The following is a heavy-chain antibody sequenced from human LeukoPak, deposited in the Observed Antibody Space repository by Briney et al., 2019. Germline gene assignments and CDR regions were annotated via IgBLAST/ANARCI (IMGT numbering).Heavy chain of an antibody. J-gene: IGHJ4*02. D-gene: IGHD6-6*01. V-gene: IGHV3-23*01. CDR2: ISGSGGGS. CDR3: ARTSSFDY. Sequence: PGGSLRLSCAASGFTFSSYAMSWVRQAPGKGLEWVSVISGSGGGSYYADSVKGRFTISRDNSKNTLYLQMNSLRAEDTAVYYCARTSSFDYWGQGTLVTVSS. CDR1: GFTFSSYA.